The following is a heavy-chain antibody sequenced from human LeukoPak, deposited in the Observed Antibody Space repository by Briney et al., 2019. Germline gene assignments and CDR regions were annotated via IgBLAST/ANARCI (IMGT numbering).Heavy chain of an antibody. V-gene: IGHV1-2*02. Sequence: GASVKVSFKASGYTFTVYYMHWVRQAPGQGLEWMGWINPNSGDTHYAQKFQGSVTMTRDTSINTAYMELSRLRSDDTAVYYCARDQAFVYCSGGTCYDDYWGQGSLVTVSS. CDR1: GYTFTVYY. D-gene: IGHD2-15*01. CDR2: INPNSGDT. CDR3: ARDQAFVYCSGGTCYDDY. J-gene: IGHJ4*02.